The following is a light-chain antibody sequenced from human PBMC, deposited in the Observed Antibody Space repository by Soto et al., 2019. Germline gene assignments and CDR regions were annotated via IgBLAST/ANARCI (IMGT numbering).Light chain of an antibody. J-gene: IGKJ4*01. Sequence: DIVMTQSPDSLAVSLGERATLNCRSSQSVLYSPDNKNYLAWYQQKAGQYPKLLIYWASTRESGVPDRFSGSGSGTDFTLTISSLQAEDVAVYFCQQYYTTPLTFGGGTKVEIK. CDR2: WAS. CDR1: QSVLYSPDNKNY. CDR3: QQYYTTPLT. V-gene: IGKV4-1*01.